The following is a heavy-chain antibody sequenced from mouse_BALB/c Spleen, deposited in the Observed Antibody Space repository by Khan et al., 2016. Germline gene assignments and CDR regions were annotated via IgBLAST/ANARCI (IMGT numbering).Heavy chain of an antibody. D-gene: IGHD2-3*01. Sequence: QVQLQQPGAELVKPGASVKMSCKAFGYTFTTYPIEWMKQNHGESLEWIGNFHPYNDDTKYNEKFKGMAKLTVEKSSTTVYLELSRLTSDDSAVYYCATEGIDGYRSFAYWGQGTLVTVSA. V-gene: IGHV1-47*01. CDR1: GYTFTTYP. J-gene: IGHJ3*01. CDR3: ATEGIDGYRSFAY. CDR2: FHPYNDDT.